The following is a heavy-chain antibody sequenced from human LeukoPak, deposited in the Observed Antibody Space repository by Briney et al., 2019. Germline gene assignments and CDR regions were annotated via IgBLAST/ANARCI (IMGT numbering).Heavy chain of an antibody. Sequence: GRSLRLSCAASGFTFSSYAMHGVRQAPGKGLEGVAVISYDGSNKYYADSVKGRFTISRDNSKNTLYLQMNSLRAEDTAVYYCAREGSTSCHFDYWGQGTLVTVSS. V-gene: IGHV3-30*04. CDR3: AREGSTSCHFDY. CDR1: GFTFSSYA. J-gene: IGHJ4*02. CDR2: ISYDGSNK. D-gene: IGHD2-2*01.